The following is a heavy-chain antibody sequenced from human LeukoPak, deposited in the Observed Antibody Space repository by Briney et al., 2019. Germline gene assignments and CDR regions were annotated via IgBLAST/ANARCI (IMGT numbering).Heavy chain of an antibody. J-gene: IGHJ4*02. CDR1: GGSFSGYS. CDR2: INHGGST. D-gene: IGHD3-22*01. V-gene: IGHV4-34*01. CDR3: TRRLSDSRDFNSVVFSAPPDY. Sequence: SETLSLTCAVYGGSFSGYSWSWIRQPPRKGLEWIGEINHGGSTNYNPSLKSRVIISVDTSKNQLSLRLNSVTAAGTAVYYCTRRLSDSRDFNSVVFSAPPDYWGQGTLVTVSS.